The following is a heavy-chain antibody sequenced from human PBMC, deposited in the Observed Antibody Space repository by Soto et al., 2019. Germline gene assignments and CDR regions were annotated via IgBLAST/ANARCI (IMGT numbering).Heavy chain of an antibody. CDR2: ITGDGRYT. J-gene: IGHJ6*02. Sequence: VQLVESGGGLVQPGGSLRLSCAASAFTFNRFWMHWVRLVPGKGLVWVSRITGDGRYTSYADSVKGRFTISRDNANNTLYLQMNSLRVEDTAVYYCARHMGDAMDGWGQGTTVTVSS. CDR3: ARHMGDAMDG. V-gene: IGHV3-74*01. CDR1: AFTFNRFW.